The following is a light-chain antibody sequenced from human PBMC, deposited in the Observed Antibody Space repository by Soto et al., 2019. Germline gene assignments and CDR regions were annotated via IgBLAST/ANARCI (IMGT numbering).Light chain of an antibody. Sequence: QLVLTQPPSASGTPGQRVTISCSGSSSNIGTNTVNWYQQLPGSAPKLLMYSNNQRASGVPDRFSGSKSGTSASLAISGLQSEDEADYYCAAWDDSLNGHVVFGGGTKVTVL. J-gene: IGLJ2*01. CDR2: SNN. CDR3: AAWDDSLNGHVV. CDR1: SSNIGTNT. V-gene: IGLV1-44*01.